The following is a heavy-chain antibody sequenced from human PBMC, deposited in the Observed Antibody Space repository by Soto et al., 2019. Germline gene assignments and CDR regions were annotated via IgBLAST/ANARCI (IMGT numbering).Heavy chain of an antibody. CDR1: GGSISSGGYS. J-gene: IGHJ4*02. D-gene: IGHD4-17*01. CDR2: TYYSGST. Sequence: PSETLSLTCTVSGGSISSGGYSWSGIRQPPGKGLGWIGYTYYSGSTNYNPSLKSRVTISVDKSKNHFSLKLSSVSAAATAVYYCARSEATVLDYWGQGTLVTVSS. CDR3: ARSEATVLDY. V-gene: IGHV4-61*05.